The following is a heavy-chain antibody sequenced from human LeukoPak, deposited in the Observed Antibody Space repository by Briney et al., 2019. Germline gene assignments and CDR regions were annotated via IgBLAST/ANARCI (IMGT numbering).Heavy chain of an antibody. CDR1: GFTFTNYD. Sequence: SGGSLRLSCAASGFTFTNYDMSWVRQTPGKGLEWVSAISGSGNRAYYADSVKGRFTISRDNSKNTLYLQMNSLRAEDTAVYYCAKDLDEGVEADWFDPWDQGTLVTVSS. CDR3: AKDLDEGVEADWFDP. D-gene: IGHD6-25*01. CDR2: ISGSGNRA. V-gene: IGHV3-23*01. J-gene: IGHJ5*02.